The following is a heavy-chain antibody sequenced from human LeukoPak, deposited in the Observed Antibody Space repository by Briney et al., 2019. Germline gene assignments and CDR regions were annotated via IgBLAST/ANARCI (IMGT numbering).Heavy chain of an antibody. J-gene: IGHJ4*02. D-gene: IGHD2-2*01. V-gene: IGHV3-64*02. CDR3: ARRRTSCYDY. CDR1: GFTFSSYS. Sequence: GGSLRLSCAASGFTFSSYSMHWVRQAPGKGLEYFSGINFNGGSTSYADSVRGRFTISRDNSKNTLYLQMGSLRGEDMAVYYCARRRTSCYDYWGQGTLVTVSS. CDR2: INFNGGST.